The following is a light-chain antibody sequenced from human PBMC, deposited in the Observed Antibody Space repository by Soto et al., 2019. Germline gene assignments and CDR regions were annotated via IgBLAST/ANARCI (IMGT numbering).Light chain of an antibody. CDR1: SSDVGHYNY. V-gene: IGLV2-14*01. Sequence: QSALTQPASVSGSPGQSITISCTGTSSDVGHYNYVSWYQQHPGKAPKLMIYEVTNRPSGVYDRFSGSRSGNTASLTISGLQAEDEADYYCSSYTDSNTPVFGGGTKVTVL. J-gene: IGLJ3*02. CDR2: EVT. CDR3: SSYTDSNTPV.